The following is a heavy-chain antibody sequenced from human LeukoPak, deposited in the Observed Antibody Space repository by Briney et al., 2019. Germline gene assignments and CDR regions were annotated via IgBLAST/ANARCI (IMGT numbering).Heavy chain of an antibody. J-gene: IGHJ4*02. V-gene: IGHV3-73*01. Sequence: TGESLRLSCAASGFTFSGSAMHWVRQASGKGLEWVGRIRSKANSYATTYAASVKGRFTISRDDSKNTAFLEMNSLKTEDTAVYYCTTHYYDSSGYHYGAFDYWGQGTLVTVSS. D-gene: IGHD3-22*01. CDR1: GFTFSGSA. CDR2: IRSKANSYAT. CDR3: TTHYYDSSGYHYGAFDY.